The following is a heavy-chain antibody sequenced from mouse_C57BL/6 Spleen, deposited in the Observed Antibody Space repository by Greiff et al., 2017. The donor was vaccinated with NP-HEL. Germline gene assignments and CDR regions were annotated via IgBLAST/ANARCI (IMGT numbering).Heavy chain of an antibody. J-gene: IGHJ2*01. D-gene: IGHD1-1*01. Sequence: DVKLVESGGGLVKPGGSLKLSCAASGFTFSSYAMSWVRQTPEKRLEWVATISDGGSYTYYPDNVKGRFTISRDNAKNNLYLQMSHLKSEDTAMYYCARDDYGSSYAYYLDYWGQGTTLTVSS. CDR2: ISDGGSYT. CDR3: ARDDYGSSYAYYLDY. V-gene: IGHV5-4*01. CDR1: GFTFSSYA.